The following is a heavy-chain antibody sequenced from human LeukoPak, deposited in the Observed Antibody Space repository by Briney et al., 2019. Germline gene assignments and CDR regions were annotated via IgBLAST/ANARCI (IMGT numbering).Heavy chain of an antibody. CDR3: ARGGPLVYCSGGSCYSLDY. D-gene: IGHD2-15*01. J-gene: IGHJ4*02. CDR2: INHSGST. V-gene: IGHV4-34*01. CDR1: GGSFSGYY. Sequence: SETLSLTCAVYGGSFSGYYWSWLRQPPGKGLEWLGEINHSGSTNYNPSLKSRVTISVDTSKNQFSLKLSSVTAADTAVYYCARGGPLVYCSGGSCYSLDYWGQGTLVTVSS.